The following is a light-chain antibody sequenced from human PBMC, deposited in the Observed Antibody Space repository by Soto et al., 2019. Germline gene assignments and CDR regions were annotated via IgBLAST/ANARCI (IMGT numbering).Light chain of an antibody. Sequence: QSVFTQTPSVSAATGQKVTISCSGSSSNIGNNYVSWYQQLPGTAPKLLIYDNNKRPSGIPDRFSGSKSGTSATLVITGPQTGDEADYYCGTWDSSLSAGVFCGVTKLTVL. J-gene: IGLJ3*02. V-gene: IGLV1-51*01. CDR1: SSNIGNNY. CDR3: GTWDSSLSAGV. CDR2: DNN.